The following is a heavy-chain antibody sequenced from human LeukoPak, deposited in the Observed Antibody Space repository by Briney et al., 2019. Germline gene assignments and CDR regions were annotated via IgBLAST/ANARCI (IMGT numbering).Heavy chain of an antibody. J-gene: IGHJ4*02. CDR2: ITYNSGTI. CDR1: GSTFSSYS. Sequence: GGSLRLSCTASGSTFSSYSMNWVRQAPGRGLEWVSYITYNSGTIFYADSVKGRFTISRDNAKDSLYLQMSSLRDEDTAVYYCARDSGYSYADDYWGQGTLVTVSS. CDR3: ARDSGYSYADDY. V-gene: IGHV3-48*02. D-gene: IGHD5-18*01.